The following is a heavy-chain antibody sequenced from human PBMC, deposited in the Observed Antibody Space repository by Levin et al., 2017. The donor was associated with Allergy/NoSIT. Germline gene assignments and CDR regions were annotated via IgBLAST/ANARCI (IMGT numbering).Heavy chain of an antibody. J-gene: IGHJ5*02. V-gene: IGHV1-69*04. D-gene: IGHD3-3*01. CDR3: AREAFGVVNWFDP. CDR1: GGTFSSYT. CDR2: IIPILGIA. Sequence: SVKVSCKASGGTFSSYTISWVRQAPGQGLEWMGRIIPILGIANYAQKFQGRVTITADKSTSTAYMELSSLRSEDTAVYYCAREAFGVVNWFDPWGQGTLVTVSS.